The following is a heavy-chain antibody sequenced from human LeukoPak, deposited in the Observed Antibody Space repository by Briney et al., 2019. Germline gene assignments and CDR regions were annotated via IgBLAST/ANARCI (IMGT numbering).Heavy chain of an antibody. CDR1: GYTFTSYA. Sequence: GASVKVSCKASGYTFTSYAMNWVRQAPGQGLEWMGWINTNTGNPTYAQGFTGRFVFSLDTSVSTAYLQISSLKAEDTAVYYCARSHSSSPVADVDYWGQGTLVTVSS. V-gene: IGHV7-4-1*02. CDR2: INTNTGNP. D-gene: IGHD6-6*01. CDR3: ARSHSSSPVADVDY. J-gene: IGHJ4*02.